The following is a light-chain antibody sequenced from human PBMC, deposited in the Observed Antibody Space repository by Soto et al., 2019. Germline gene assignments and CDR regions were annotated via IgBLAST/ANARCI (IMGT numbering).Light chain of an antibody. Sequence: DIQMTQSPSTLSALVGDRVTITRRASQSISSWLAWHQQKPGKAPKLLIHKSSSLESGVPSRFSGRGSGTEFTLTISSLQPDDFATYYCQLYNSYPWTFGQGTKVEIK. CDR1: QSISSW. CDR2: KSS. CDR3: QLYNSYPWT. J-gene: IGKJ1*01. V-gene: IGKV1-5*03.